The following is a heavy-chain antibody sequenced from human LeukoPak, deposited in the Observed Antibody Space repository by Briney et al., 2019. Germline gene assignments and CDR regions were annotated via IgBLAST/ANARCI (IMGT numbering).Heavy chain of an antibody. CDR1: GGTFSSYS. D-gene: IGHD2-2*01. J-gene: IGHJ1*01. V-gene: IGHV1-69*05. CDR3: ARGWDYDTTNCYLLQD. CDR2: TIAIFGTP. Sequence: SVKVSCKASGGTFSSYSISWVRQAPGQGLEWMGGTIAIFGTPNYAQRFQDRVSITKDESTNTVYMELSNLRSDDTAVYYCARGWDYDTTNCYLLQDWGQGTLVIVSS.